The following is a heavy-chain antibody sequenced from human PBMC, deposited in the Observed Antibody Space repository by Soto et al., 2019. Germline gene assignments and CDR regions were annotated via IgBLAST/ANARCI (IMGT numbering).Heavy chain of an antibody. V-gene: IGHV3-30*18. J-gene: IGHJ6*02. CDR1: GFTFSSYG. CDR3: AKGGLDIVLVPAAITRYYYYGMDV. D-gene: IGHD2-2*01. Sequence: QVQLVESGGGVVQPGRSLRLSCAASGFTFSSYGMHWVRQAPGKGLEWVAVISYDGSNKYYADSVKGRFTISRDNSKNTLYLQMNSLRAEDTAVYYCAKGGLDIVLVPAAITRYYYYGMDVWGQGTTVTVSS. CDR2: ISYDGSNK.